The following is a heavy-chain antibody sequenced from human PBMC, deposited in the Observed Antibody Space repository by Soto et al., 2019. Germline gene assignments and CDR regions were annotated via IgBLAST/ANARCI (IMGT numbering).Heavy chain of an antibody. CDR3: APELGFGKLSVV. J-gene: IGHJ6*02. CDR2: IIPLFGTT. D-gene: IGHD3-10*01. V-gene: IGHV1-69*01. CDR1: GDTFKNCV. Sequence: QVQVVQSGVEVRRPGSSVKVSCKASGDTFKNCVISWVRQAPGQGLEWMGGIIPLFGTTDFAQRFQGRLTITTDESTTTAYMELSRLRSEDTATYYGAPELGFGKLSVVWGQGTTVIVSS.